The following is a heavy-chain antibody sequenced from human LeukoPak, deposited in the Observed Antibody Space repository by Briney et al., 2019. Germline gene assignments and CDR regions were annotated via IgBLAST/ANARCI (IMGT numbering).Heavy chain of an antibody. D-gene: IGHD2-21*01. CDR3: ATEGDTDDAFDT. J-gene: IGHJ3*02. CDR2: IYNTGGT. Sequence: GGSLRLSCEASGFTVSRNYMNWVRQAPGKGLEWVSLIYNTGGTYYADSVKGRFTISRDKSKNTLFLQINSLRVDDTAVYYCATEGDTDDAFDTWGQGTMVTVSS. CDR1: GFTVSRNY. V-gene: IGHV3-53*01.